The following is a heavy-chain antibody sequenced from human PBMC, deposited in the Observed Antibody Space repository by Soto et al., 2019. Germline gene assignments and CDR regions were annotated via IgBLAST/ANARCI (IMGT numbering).Heavy chain of an antibody. D-gene: IGHD3-22*01. CDR1: GGSISSSNYF. CDR3: ASKYYYDSSGPDAFDI. V-gene: IGHV4-39*07. CDR2: MYYSGST. Sequence: SETLSLTCTVSGGSISSSNYFWGWIRQPPGKGLEWIGSMYYSGSTYYNPSLKSRVTISVDTSKNQFSLKLSSVTAADTAVYYCASKYYYDSSGPDAFDIWGQGTMVTVSS. J-gene: IGHJ3*02.